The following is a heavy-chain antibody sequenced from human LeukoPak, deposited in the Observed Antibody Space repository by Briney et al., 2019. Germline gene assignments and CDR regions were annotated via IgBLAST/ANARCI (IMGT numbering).Heavy chain of an antibody. Sequence: AGGSLRLSCAASGFTFSNYAMGWVRQAPGKGLEWVSGIGGSGGMTYYADSVKGRFTISRDNSKNTLYLEMNSLRVEDTAIYYCAGFGLNCGGDCFSWDYWGQGTLVTVSS. V-gene: IGHV3-23*01. D-gene: IGHD2-21*02. CDR3: AGFGLNCGGDCFSWDY. CDR2: IGGSGGMT. CDR1: GFTFSNYA. J-gene: IGHJ4*02.